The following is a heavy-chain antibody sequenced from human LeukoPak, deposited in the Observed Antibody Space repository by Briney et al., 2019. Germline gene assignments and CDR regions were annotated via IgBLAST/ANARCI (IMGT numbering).Heavy chain of an antibody. CDR3: ARGRDPPPDYYYYMDV. V-gene: IGHV3-48*04. Sequence: PGGSLRLSCAASGFTFSSYSMNWVRQAPGKGLEWVSYISSSSSTIYYADSVKGRFTISRDNAKNSLYLQMNSLRAEDTAVYYCARGRDPPPDYYYYMDVWGKGTTVTVSS. J-gene: IGHJ6*03. CDR2: ISSSSSTI. D-gene: IGHD3-10*01. CDR1: GFTFSSYS.